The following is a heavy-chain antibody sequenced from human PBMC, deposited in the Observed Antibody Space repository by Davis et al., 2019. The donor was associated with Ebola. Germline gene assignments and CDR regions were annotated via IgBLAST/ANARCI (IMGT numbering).Heavy chain of an antibody. Sequence: SETLSLTCAVYGGSFSGYYWSWIRQSPEKGLEWIGEVNDSGSTNYSPSLKSRVTLSVDTSKNQFSLKLSSVTAADTAVYYCARGRVVVVAAKPYYYYGMDVWGQGTTVTVSS. CDR3: ARGRVVVVAAKPYYYYGMDV. J-gene: IGHJ6*02. D-gene: IGHD2-15*01. CDR2: VNDSGST. CDR1: GGSFSGYY. V-gene: IGHV4-34*01.